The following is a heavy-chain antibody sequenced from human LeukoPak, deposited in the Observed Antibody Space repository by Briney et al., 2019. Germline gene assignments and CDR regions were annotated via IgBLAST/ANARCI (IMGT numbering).Heavy chain of an antibody. J-gene: IGHJ5*02. D-gene: IGHD2-2*01. CDR2: IYYSGST. CDR3: ARVRYCSSTSCP. CDR1: GGSISSGGYY. Sequence: SETLSPTCTVSGGSISSGGYYWSWIRQHPGKGLEWIGYIYYSGSTYYNPSLKSRVTISVDRSKKQFSLKLSSVTAADTAVYYCARVRYCSSTSCPWGQGTLVTVSS. V-gene: IGHV4-31*03.